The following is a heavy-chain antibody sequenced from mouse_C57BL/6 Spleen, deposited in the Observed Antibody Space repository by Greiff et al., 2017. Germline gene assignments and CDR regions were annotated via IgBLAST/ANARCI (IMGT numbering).Heavy chain of an antibody. CDR1: GYTFTSYD. CDR2: IYPRDGST. CDR3: ASTVVATRGWYFDV. V-gene: IGHV1-85*01. Sequence: QVQLKESGPELVKPGASVKLSCKASGYTFTSYDINWVKQRPGQGLEWIGWIYPRDGSTKYNEKFKGKATLTVDTSSSTAYMELHSLTSEDSAVYFCASTVVATRGWYFDVWGTGTTVTVSS. J-gene: IGHJ1*03. D-gene: IGHD1-1*01.